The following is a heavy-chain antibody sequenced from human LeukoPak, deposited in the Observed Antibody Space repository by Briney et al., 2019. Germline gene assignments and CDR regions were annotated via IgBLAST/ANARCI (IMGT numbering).Heavy chain of an antibody. V-gene: IGHV3-66*01. CDR2: IYSGGST. CDR1: GFTVSSNY. CDR3: ARDYYYDSSGILGD. Sequence: PGGSLRLSCAASGFTVSSNYMSWVRQAPGKGLEWVSVIYSGGSTYYADSVEGRFTISRDNSKNTLYLQMNSLRAEDTAVYYCARDYYYDSSGILGDWGQGTLVTVSS. J-gene: IGHJ4*02. D-gene: IGHD3-22*01.